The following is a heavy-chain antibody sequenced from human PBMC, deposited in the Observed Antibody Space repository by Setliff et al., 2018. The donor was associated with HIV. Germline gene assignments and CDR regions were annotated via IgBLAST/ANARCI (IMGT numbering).Heavy chain of an antibody. D-gene: IGHD6-6*01. CDR3: ARDSSSIGYFDY. Sequence: PGGSLRLSCAASGFTVSSNYMSWVRQAPGKGLEWVSIIYSGGSTYYADSVKGRFTISRDNSKNTLYLQMNSLRAEDTAVYYCARDSSSIGYFDYWGQGTLVTVSS. CDR1: GFTVSSNY. J-gene: IGHJ4*02. CDR2: IYSGGST. V-gene: IGHV3-53*05.